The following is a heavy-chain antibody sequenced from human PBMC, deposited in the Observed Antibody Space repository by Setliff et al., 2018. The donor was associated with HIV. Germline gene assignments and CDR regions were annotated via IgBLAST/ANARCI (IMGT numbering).Heavy chain of an antibody. CDR1: GFTFSGSA. D-gene: IGHD6-6*01. CDR2: ILDKANNYAT. Sequence: GGSLRLSCAASGFTFSGSAMHWVRQASGKGLEWVGRILDKANNYATAYAASLEGRFTISRDDSKNTAYLQMSSLKTEDTAVYYCARGGGGARRVIGSWGQGALVTVSS. J-gene: IGHJ4*02. CDR3: ARGGGGARRVIGS. V-gene: IGHV3-73*01.